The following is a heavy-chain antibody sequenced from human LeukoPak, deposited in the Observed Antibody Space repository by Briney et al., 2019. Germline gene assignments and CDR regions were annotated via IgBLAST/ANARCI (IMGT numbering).Heavy chain of an antibody. CDR2: IYYSGST. CDR1: GGSISSSSYY. CDR3: ARSLVVGATYPYH. Sequence: SETLSLTCTVSGGSISSSSYYWGWIRQPPGKGPEWIGSIYYSGSTYYNPSLKSRVTISVDTSKNQFSLKLSSVTAADTAVYYCARSLVVGATYPYHWGQGTLVTVSS. D-gene: IGHD1-26*01. V-gene: IGHV4-39*01. J-gene: IGHJ5*02.